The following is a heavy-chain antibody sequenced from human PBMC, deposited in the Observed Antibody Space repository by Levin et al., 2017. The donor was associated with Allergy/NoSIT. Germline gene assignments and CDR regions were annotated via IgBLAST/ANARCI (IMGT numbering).Heavy chain of an antibody. Sequence: PGGSLRLSCAASGFTFSNAWMSWVRQAPGKGLEWVGRIKSKTDGGTTDYAAPVKGRFTISRDDSKNTLYLQMNSLKTEDTAVYYCTTDATFEVPPFDYWGQGTLVTVSS. V-gene: IGHV3-15*01. CDR2: IKSKTDGGTT. CDR1: GFTFSNAW. D-gene: IGHD3-10*01. J-gene: IGHJ4*02. CDR3: TTDATFEVPPFDY.